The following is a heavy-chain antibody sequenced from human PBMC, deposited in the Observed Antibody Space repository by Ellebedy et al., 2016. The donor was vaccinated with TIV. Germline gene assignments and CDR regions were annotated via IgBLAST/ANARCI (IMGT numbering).Heavy chain of an antibody. V-gene: IGHV3-7*03. CDR3: ARGSGYCSSTSCSGGSD. J-gene: IGHJ4*02. CDR2: IKQDGSDK. Sequence: GESLKISYVDSGLTFSSYWMSWVRQAPGRGLEWLANIKQDGSDKNYVDSVKGRFTISRDNAKKSLYLQMDSLRAEDTAVYYCARGSGYCSSTSCSGGSDWGQGTPVTVSS. D-gene: IGHD2-2*01. CDR1: GLTFSSYW.